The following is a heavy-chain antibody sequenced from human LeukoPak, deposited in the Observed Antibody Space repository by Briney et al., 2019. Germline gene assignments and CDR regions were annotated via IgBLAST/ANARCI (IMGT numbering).Heavy chain of an antibody. CDR2: INPSGGST. V-gene: IGHV1-46*01. CDR1: GYTFTSYY. D-gene: IGHD3-10*01. J-gene: IGHJ3*02. CDR3: ASDGSGPRSAFDI. Sequence: ASVKVSCKASGYTFTSYYMHWVRQAPGQGLEWMGIINPSGGSTSYAQKFQGRVTMTRDTSTSTVYMELSSLRSEDTAVYYCASDGSGPRSAFDIWGQGTMDTVSS.